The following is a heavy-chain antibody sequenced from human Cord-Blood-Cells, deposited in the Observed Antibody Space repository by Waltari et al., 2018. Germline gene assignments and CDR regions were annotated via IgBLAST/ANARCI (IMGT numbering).Heavy chain of an antibody. Sequence: QVEPVQSGAEVTKPGASVKVSCKASGYTFTGSYMHWVRQPPGQRLEWMGWINPNSGGTNYAQKFQGRVTMTRDTSISTAYMELSRLRSDDTAVYYCARGAYCSSTSCYRGWFDPWGQGTLVTVSS. V-gene: IGHV1-2*02. D-gene: IGHD2-2*01. CDR2: INPNSGGT. J-gene: IGHJ5*02. CDR1: GYTFTGSY. CDR3: ARGAYCSSTSCYRGWFDP.